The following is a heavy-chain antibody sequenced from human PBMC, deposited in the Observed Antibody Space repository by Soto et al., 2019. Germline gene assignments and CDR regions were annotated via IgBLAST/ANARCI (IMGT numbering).Heavy chain of an antibody. V-gene: IGHV3-23*01. CDR2: ISGSGSTL. Sequence: GGSLRLSCAASGFTFSSYAVSWVRQAPGKGPEWISSISGSGSTLYYADSVKGRFTISRDNSKNTLYLQMSSLRAEDTAVYYCAKVFYYYDSSGYYYFDYWGQGTLVTVSS. D-gene: IGHD3-22*01. CDR3: AKVFYYYDSSGYYYFDY. J-gene: IGHJ4*02. CDR1: GFTFSSYA.